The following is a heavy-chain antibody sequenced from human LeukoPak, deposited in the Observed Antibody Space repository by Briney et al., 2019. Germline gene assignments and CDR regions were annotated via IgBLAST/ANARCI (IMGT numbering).Heavy chain of an antibody. V-gene: IGHV5-51*01. CDR3: ARHRYGGYQSHHMDV. CDR1: GYSFTSYW. Sequence: GESLKISCKGSGYSFTSYWIGWVRQMPGKGLEWMGIIYPGDSDTRYSPSFQGRVTISADKSISTAYLQWSSLKASDTAMYYCARHRYGGYQSHHMDVWGKGTTVTVSS. CDR2: IYPGDSDT. J-gene: IGHJ6*03. D-gene: IGHD5-12*01.